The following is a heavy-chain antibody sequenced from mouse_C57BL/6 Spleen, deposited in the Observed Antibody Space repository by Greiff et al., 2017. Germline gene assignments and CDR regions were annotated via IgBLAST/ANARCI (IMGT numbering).Heavy chain of an antibody. CDR3: ARGIYYDYDTSFDY. V-gene: IGHV1-61*01. Sequence: QVQLQQPGAELVRPGSSVKLSCKASGYTFTSYWMDWVKQRPGQGLEWIGNIYPSDSETHYNQKFKDKATLTVDKSSSTAYMQLSSLTSEDSAVYYCARGIYYDYDTSFDYWGQGTPLTVSS. D-gene: IGHD2-4*01. CDR2: IYPSDSET. CDR1: GYTFTSYW. J-gene: IGHJ2*01.